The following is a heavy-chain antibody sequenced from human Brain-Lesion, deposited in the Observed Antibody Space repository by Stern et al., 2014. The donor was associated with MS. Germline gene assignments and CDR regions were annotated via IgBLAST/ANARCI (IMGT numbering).Heavy chain of an antibody. Sequence: QMQLVESGAEAKKPGASGKVSCKVSGYTLTELSMHWVRQAPRKGLEWMGGFDPEDGETIYAQKFQGRVTMTEDTSTDTAYMELSSLRSEDTAVYYCATLSPGAGGNYYRHFDYWGQGTLVTVSS. J-gene: IGHJ4*02. V-gene: IGHV1-24*01. D-gene: IGHD1-26*01. CDR1: GYTLTELS. CDR2: FDPEDGET. CDR3: ATLSPGAGGNYYRHFDY.